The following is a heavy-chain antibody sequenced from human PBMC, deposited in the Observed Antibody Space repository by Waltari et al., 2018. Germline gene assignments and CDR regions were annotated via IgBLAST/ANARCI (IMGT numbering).Heavy chain of an antibody. CDR1: GYTLTELS. CDR3: AVFNGGKEGHEY. J-gene: IGHJ4*02. Sequence: QVQLVQSGAEVKKPGASVKVSCKVSGYTLTELSMHWVRQAPGKGPEWVGGFEPEDGETIYARKVQVRVTVTEDTSTDTAYMELSSLRAEDTAVYYCAVFNGGKEGHEYWGQGTLVTVSS. CDR2: FEPEDGET. D-gene: IGHD2-15*01. V-gene: IGHV1-24*01.